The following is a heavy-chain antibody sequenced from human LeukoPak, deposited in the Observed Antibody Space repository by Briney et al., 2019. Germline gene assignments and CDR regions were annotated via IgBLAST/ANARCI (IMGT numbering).Heavy chain of an antibody. Sequence: SEALSLTCNVSGGSMSSYYWSWIRQPPGKGLEWIGYIYYSGSTKYNPSLKSRVTTSVDTSKNQFSLKLSSVTAADTAVYYCARFIDEIDNWFDPWGQGTLVTVSS. CDR1: GGSMSSYY. V-gene: IGHV4-59*01. J-gene: IGHJ5*02. CDR3: ARFIDEIDNWFDP. CDR2: IYYSGST. D-gene: IGHD3-16*02.